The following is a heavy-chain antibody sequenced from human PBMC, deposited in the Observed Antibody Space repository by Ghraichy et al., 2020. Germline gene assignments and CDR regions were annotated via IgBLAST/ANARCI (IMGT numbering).Heavy chain of an antibody. CDR1: GGSFSGYY. V-gene: IGHV4-34*01. Sequence: SETLSLTCAVYGGSFSGYYWSWIRQPPGKGLEWIGEINHSGSTNYNPSLKSRVTISVDTSKNQFSLKLSSVTAADTAVYYCARIYTVRGVPYFDYWGQGTLVTVSS. CDR2: INHSGST. CDR3: ARIYTVRGVPYFDY. D-gene: IGHD3-10*01. J-gene: IGHJ4*02.